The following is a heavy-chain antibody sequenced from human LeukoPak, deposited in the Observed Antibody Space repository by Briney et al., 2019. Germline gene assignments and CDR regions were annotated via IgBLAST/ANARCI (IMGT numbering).Heavy chain of an antibody. D-gene: IGHD3-9*01. CDR3: ARVNDTLTGYTLFT. Sequence: ASVKVSCKASGGTFSSYAISWVRQAPGQGLEWMGGIIPIFGTANYAQKLQGRVTITADESTSTAYMELSSLRSEDTAVYYCARVNDTLTGYTLFTWGQGTLVTVSS. J-gene: IGHJ4*02. CDR1: GGTFSSYA. CDR2: IIPIFGTA. V-gene: IGHV1-69*13.